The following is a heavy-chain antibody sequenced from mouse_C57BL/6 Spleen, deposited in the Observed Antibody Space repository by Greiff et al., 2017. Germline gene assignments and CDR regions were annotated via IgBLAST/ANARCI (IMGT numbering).Heavy chain of an antibody. Sequence: EVKLMESGGGLVQPGGSLKLSCAASGFTFSDYGMAWVRQAPRKGPEWVAFISNLAYSIYYADTVTGRFTISRENAKNTLNLEMSSLRSEDTAMYYCARRGYGSSYGYFDVWGTGTTVTVSS. D-gene: IGHD1-1*01. V-gene: IGHV5-15*01. J-gene: IGHJ1*03. CDR3: ARRGYGSSYGYFDV. CDR2: ISNLAYSI. CDR1: GFTFSDYG.